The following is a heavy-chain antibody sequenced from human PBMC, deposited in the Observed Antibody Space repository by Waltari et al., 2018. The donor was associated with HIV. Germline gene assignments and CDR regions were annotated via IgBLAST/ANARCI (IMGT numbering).Heavy chain of an antibody. V-gene: IGHV3-7*03. Sequence: DEQLVESGGGLVQPGASLRLPCEASAFTISSSWMTWVRQPPGKGLEWVANINQDGSQKYYVDSVKGRFNISRDNSRNSIYLQLNNLTAGDTAVYYCAREYYDFWSGYYTTGLDVWGQGTTVIVS. D-gene: IGHD3-3*01. CDR2: INQDGSQK. CDR3: AREYYDFWSGYYTTGLDV. CDR1: AFTISSSW. J-gene: IGHJ6*02.